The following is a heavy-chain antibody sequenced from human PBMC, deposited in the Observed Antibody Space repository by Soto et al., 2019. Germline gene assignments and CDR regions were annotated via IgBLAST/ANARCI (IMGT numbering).Heavy chain of an antibody. CDR1: GGTFGSYA. Sequence: GASVKVSCKASGGTFGSYAISWVRQAPGQGLEWMGGIIPIFGTANYAQKFQGRVTITADESTSTAYMELSSLRSEDTAVYYCARDLVTTEQLRWFDPWGQGTLVTVSS. CDR3: ARDLVTTEQLRWFDP. CDR2: IIPIFGTA. D-gene: IGHD6-13*01. J-gene: IGHJ5*02. V-gene: IGHV1-69*13.